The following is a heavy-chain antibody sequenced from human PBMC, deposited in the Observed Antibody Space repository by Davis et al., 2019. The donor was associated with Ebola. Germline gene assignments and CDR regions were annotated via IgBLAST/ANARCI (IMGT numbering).Heavy chain of an antibody. CDR3: ARVGYGDLDAFDI. D-gene: IGHD6-13*01. J-gene: IGHJ3*02. V-gene: IGHV1-3*01. CDR1: GYTFTSYA. Sequence: ASVKVSCKASGYTFTSYAIHWLRQAPGQRLDWVGWINAGNGNTKYSQKFQGRVTITRDTSASTAYMELNSLRSEDTAVYYCARVGYGDLDAFDIWGQGTMVTVSS. CDR2: INAGNGNT.